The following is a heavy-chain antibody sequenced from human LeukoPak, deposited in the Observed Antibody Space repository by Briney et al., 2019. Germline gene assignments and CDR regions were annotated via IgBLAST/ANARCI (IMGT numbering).Heavy chain of an antibody. V-gene: IGHV3-21*01. Sequence: PGGSLRLSCAASGFTFSSYSMNWVRQAPGKGLEWVSSISSSSSYIYYADSVKGRFTISRDNAKNSLYLQMNSLRAEDTAVYYCARGPGKGASGDWFDPWGQGTLVTVSS. CDR2: ISSSSSYI. D-gene: IGHD1-14*01. CDR3: ARGPGKGASGDWFDP. J-gene: IGHJ5*02. CDR1: GFTFSSYS.